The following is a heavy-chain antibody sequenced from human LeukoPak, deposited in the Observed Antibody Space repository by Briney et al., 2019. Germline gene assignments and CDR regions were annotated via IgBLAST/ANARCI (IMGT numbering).Heavy chain of an antibody. Sequence: GGSLRLSCAASGLTFSRYSVNWVRQAPGKGLEWVANIKEDGSHKYYADSVKGRFTIYRDNAKNSLYLQLDSLSAEDTAMYYCAGDRGYLQFNYWGQGTLVTVS. V-gene: IGHV3-7*03. CDR1: GLTFSRYS. CDR3: AGDRGYLQFNY. D-gene: IGHD3-10*01. CDR2: IKEDGSHK. J-gene: IGHJ4*02.